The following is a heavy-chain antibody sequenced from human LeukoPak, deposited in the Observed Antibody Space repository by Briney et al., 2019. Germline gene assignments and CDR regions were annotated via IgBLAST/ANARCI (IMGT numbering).Heavy chain of an antibody. CDR3: AREDSGYDYSPFYY. Sequence: PSETLSLTCTVSGASINNYYWSWIRQPPGKGLEWIGYIYHTGSTSYNPSLKSRVIMSVETSQNQFSLKVRSVTAADTAVYYCAREDSGYDYSPFYYWGQGILVTVSS. V-gene: IGHV4-59*01. CDR1: GASINNYY. J-gene: IGHJ4*02. D-gene: IGHD5-12*01. CDR2: IYHTGST.